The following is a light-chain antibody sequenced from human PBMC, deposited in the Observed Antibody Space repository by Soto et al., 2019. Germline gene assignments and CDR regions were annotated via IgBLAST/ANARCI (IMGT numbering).Light chain of an antibody. CDR1: SSDIGGYNY. J-gene: IGLJ3*02. CDR2: DVS. Sequence: QSALTQPASVSGSPGQSITISCTGTSSDIGGYNYVSWYQQHPGKAPKLIIYDVSNRPSGVSNRFSGSKSGNTASLTISGLQAEGEADYYCSSYTSSSTWVFGGGTKVTVL. CDR3: SSYTSSSTWV. V-gene: IGLV2-14*01.